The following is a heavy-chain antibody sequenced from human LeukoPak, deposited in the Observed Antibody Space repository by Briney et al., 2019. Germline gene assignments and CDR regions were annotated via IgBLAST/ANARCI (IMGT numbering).Heavy chain of an antibody. CDR3: ARDAAVYAFDI. V-gene: IGHV3-23*01. CDR2: ISGSGGST. Sequence: GGSLRLSCAASGFTFSIYAMSWVRQAPGKGLECVSAISGSGGSTYYADSVKGRFTISRDNSKNTLYVQMNSLRAEDTAVYYCARDAAVYAFDIWGQGTMVTVSS. D-gene: IGHD6-25*01. J-gene: IGHJ3*02. CDR1: GFTFSIYA.